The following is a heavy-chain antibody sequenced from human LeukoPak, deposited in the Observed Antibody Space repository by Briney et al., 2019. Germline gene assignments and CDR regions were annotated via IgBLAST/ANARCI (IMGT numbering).Heavy chain of an antibody. J-gene: IGHJ4*02. V-gene: IGHV3-33*01. CDR2: IWYDGSNK. D-gene: IGHD2-21*01. Sequence: WVAVIWYDGSNKYYADSVKARFTISRDNSKNTLYLQLSSLRAEDTAVYYCVRWGDNKAFDYWGQGTLVTVSS. CDR3: VRWGDNKAFDY.